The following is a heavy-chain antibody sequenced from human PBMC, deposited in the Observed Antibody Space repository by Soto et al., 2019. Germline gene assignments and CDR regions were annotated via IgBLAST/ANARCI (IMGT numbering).Heavy chain of an antibody. J-gene: IGHJ6*01. Sequence: PSETLSLTCTVSGGYINSYYWNWIRQPPGKGLEWIGYIYYSGSTNYNPSLKSRVVISVDTSKNQFSLKLRSVTAADTAMYYCAKNDDKGSSYHGMDVWGQGTTVTVSS. V-gene: IGHV4-59*01. CDR1: GGYINSYY. CDR3: AKNDDKGSSYHGMDV. CDR2: IYYSGST. D-gene: IGHD1-1*01.